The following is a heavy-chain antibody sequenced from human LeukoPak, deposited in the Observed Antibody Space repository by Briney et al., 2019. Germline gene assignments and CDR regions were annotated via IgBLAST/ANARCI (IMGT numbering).Heavy chain of an antibody. CDR2: INPSGGST. V-gene: IGHV1-46*03. D-gene: IGHD1-26*01. J-gene: IGHJ4*02. CDR3: AWASGSYYSIDY. CDR1: GYTFTSYY. Sequence: ASVKVSCKASGYTFTSYYMHWVRQAPGQGLEWMGIINPSGGSTSYAQKFQGRVTMTRDTSTSTVYMELSSLRSEDTAVYYCAWASGSYYSIDYWSQGTLVTVSS.